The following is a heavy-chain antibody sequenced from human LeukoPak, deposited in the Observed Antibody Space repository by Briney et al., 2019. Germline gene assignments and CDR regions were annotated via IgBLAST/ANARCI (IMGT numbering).Heavy chain of an antibody. CDR3: ATVRGASGSRWYFDY. D-gene: IGHD6-13*01. V-gene: IGHV3-30*02. Sequence: GGSLRLSCAASGFIFSNYGMEWVRQAQGKGLEWVAIIRYDGNYQWYAESVKGRFTVSRDNSKNTLYLQMNSLRAEDTAVYYCATVRGASGSRWYFDYWGQGALVTVSS. J-gene: IGHJ4*02. CDR1: GFIFSNYG. CDR2: IRYDGNYQ.